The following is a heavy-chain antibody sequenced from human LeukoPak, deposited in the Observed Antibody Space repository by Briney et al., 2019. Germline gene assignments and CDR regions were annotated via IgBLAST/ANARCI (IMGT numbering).Heavy chain of an antibody. V-gene: IGHV3-30*02. J-gene: IGHJ4*02. CDR1: GFTFSSYG. CDR3: AKVGGPHCSSAICPGSYFDY. D-gene: IGHD2-2*01. CDR2: IRYDGSNK. Sequence: GGSLRLSCAASGFTFSSYGMHWVRQAPGKGLEWVAFIRYDGSNKYYADSVKGRFTISRDNSKNTLYLQMNSLRAEDTSVYYCAKVGGPHCSSAICPGSYFDYWGQGALVTVSS.